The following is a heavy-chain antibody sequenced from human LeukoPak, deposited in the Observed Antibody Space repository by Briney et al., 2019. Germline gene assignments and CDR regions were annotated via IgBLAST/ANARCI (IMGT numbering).Heavy chain of an antibody. CDR1: GGSISSGGYS. D-gene: IGHD2-8*01. CDR2: INWNGIST. J-gene: IGHJ4*02. Sequence: LSLTCAVSGGSISSGGYSWSWVRQAPGKGLEWVSTINWNGISTDYADSVKGRFTISRDNTENSLYLQMNSLSAEDTALYYCARGSSGGGYCTNGIRHEYHFEYWGQGALVTVSS. V-gene: IGHV3-20*04. CDR3: ARGSSGGGYCTNGIRHEYHFEY.